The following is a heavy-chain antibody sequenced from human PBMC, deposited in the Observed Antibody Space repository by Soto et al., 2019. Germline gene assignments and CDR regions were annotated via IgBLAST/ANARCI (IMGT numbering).Heavy chain of an antibody. J-gene: IGHJ5*02. CDR2: MSYDGSAK. V-gene: IGHV3-30*03. Sequence: QVQLVESGGGVVQPGRSLRLSCEGSGFIFSNNGMHWVRQAPGKGLEWVAFMSYDGSAKFLADSVKGRFTISRDNSKSTLFLHMSSLRAEDTAMYYCAIVRVADSPLDHWGQGTLVSDS. CDR1: GFIFSNNG. D-gene: IGHD3-10*02. CDR3: AIVRVADSPLDH.